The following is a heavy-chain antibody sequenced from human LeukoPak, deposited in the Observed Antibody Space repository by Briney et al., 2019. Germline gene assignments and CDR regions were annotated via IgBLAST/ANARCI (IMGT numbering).Heavy chain of an antibody. Sequence: SETLSLTCTVSGGSISSSSYYWGWIRQPPGKGLEWIGSIYYSGSTYYNPSLKSRVTISVDTSKNQFSLKLSSVTAADTAVYYCEGREHGGAFDIWGQGTMVTVSS. J-gene: IGHJ3*02. CDR3: EGREHGGAFDI. CDR2: IYYSGST. CDR1: GGSISSSSYY. D-gene: IGHD1-26*01. V-gene: IGHV4-39*01.